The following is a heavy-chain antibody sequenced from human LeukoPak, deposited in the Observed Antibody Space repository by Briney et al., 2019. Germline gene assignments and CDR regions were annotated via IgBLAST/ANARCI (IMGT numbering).Heavy chain of an antibody. CDR3: ARAVSGRFDY. Sequence: SETLSLTCTVSGGSISSYYWSWIRQPPGKGLEWIVYIYYSGSTNYNPSLKSRVTISVDTSKNQFSLRLSSVTAADTAIYYCARAVSGRFDYWGQGTLVTVSS. D-gene: IGHD6-19*01. J-gene: IGHJ4*02. V-gene: IGHV4-59*08. CDR2: IYYSGST. CDR1: GGSISSYY.